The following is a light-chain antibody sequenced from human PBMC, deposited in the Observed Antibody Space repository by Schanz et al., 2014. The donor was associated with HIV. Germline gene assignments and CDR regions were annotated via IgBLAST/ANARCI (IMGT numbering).Light chain of an antibody. Sequence: QSALAQPASMSASPGQSITISCVGSGTDIGDDNYVSWYQHHPGTAPKLLIFDVNIRPSGVSDRFAGSKSGNTASLTISGLQAEDEADYYCSSYTSRGVFGGGIKLTVL. J-gene: IGLJ2*01. V-gene: IGLV2-14*03. CDR1: GTDIGDDNY. CDR3: SSYTSRGV. CDR2: DVN.